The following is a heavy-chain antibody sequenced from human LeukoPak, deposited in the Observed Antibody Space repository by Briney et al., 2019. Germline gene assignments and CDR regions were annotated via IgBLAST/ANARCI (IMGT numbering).Heavy chain of an antibody. V-gene: IGHV4-59*01. CDR1: GGSTSGYY. CDR3: ARGILGWFDP. CDR2: IYYSGST. J-gene: IGHJ5*02. D-gene: IGHD2-8*02. Sequence: SETLSLTCSVSGGSTSGYYWSWIRQPPGKGLEWIGYIYYSGSTNYNPSLKSRVTISVDTSKNQFSLKLSSVTAADTAVYYCARGILGWFDPWGQGTLVTVSS.